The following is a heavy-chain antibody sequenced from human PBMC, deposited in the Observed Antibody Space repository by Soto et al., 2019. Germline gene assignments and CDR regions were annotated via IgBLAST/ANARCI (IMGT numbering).Heavy chain of an antibody. CDR3: AHRRLTYYDILTGYFDAFDI. V-gene: IGHV2-5*02. D-gene: IGHD3-9*01. CDR1: GFSLSTSGVG. CDR2: IYWDDDK. J-gene: IGHJ3*02. Sequence: ESGPTLVNPTQTLTLTCTFSGFSLSTSGVGVGWIRQPPGKALVWLALIYWDDDKRYSPSLKSRLTITKDTSKNQVVLTMTNMDPVDTATYYCAHRRLTYYDILTGYFDAFDIWGQGTMVTVS.